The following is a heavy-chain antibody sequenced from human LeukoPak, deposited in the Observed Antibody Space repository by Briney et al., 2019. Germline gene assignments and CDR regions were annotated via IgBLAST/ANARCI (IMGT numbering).Heavy chain of an antibody. Sequence: PGGTLRLSCAASGFTFSSYGMSWVRQAPGKGLEWVAVISFDGSNKYYADSVKGRFTISRDNSKNTLYLQMNSLRAEDTAVYHCAREYYHDSGHYYGWFDPWGQGTLVTVSS. D-gene: IGHD3-22*01. CDR2: ISFDGSNK. CDR3: AREYYHDSGHYYGWFDP. V-gene: IGHV3-30*03. J-gene: IGHJ5*02. CDR1: GFTFSSYG.